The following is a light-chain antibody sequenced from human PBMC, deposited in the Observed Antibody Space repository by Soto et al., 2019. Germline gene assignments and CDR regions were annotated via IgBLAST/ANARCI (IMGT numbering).Light chain of an antibody. V-gene: IGKV3D-15*01. CDR2: DAS. Sequence: EIVMTQSPATLSVSPGERATLSCRASQNVNSNLAWYQQKPGQAPRLLIYDASARATGIPARFSGSGSGAAFPLAISGLQSEDFAVYYCQQYNNWPLTFGGGTKVEIK. CDR1: QNVNSN. J-gene: IGKJ4*01. CDR3: QQYNNWPLT.